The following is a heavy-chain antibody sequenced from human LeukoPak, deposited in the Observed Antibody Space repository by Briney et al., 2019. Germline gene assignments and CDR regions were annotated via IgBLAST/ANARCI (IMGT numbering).Heavy chain of an antibody. D-gene: IGHD3-16*02. CDR3: AGGDYDYVWGSYRLGSDY. CDR2: INAGNGNT. CDR1: GYIFTVYA. J-gene: IGHJ4*02. Sequence: GASVKVSCKASGYIFTVYAMHWVRQAPGQGLEWMGWINAGNGNTKYSQKFHGRVSTTRDTSARTVYMELSSLRSEDTAVYYCAGGDYDYVWGSYRLGSDYWGQGTLVTVSS. V-gene: IGHV1-3*01.